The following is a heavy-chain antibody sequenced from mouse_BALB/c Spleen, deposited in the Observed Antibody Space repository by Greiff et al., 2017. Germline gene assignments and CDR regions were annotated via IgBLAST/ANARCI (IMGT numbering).Heavy chain of an antibody. J-gene: IGHJ4*01. V-gene: IGHV5-6-5*01. CDR3: ARGSDSYAMDY. CDR1: GFTFSSYA. Sequence: DVKLVESGGGLVKPGGSLKLSCAASGFTFSSYAMSWVRQTPEKRLEWVASISSGGSTYYPDSVKGRFTISRDNARNILYLQMSSLRSEDTAMYYCARGSDSYAMDYWGQGTSVTVSS. CDR2: ISSGGST.